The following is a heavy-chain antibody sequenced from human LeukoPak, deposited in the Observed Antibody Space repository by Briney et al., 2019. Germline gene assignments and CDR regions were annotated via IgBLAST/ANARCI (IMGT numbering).Heavy chain of an antibody. Sequence: GRSLRLSCAPSGFTFSNAWMSWVRQAPGKWREWVGRIKSKTDGGTTDYAAPVKGRFTISRDDSKNTLYLQMNSLKTEDTAVYYCTTELRGIAAAGYYYYGMDVWGKGTTVTVSS. CDR3: TTELRGIAAAGYYYYGMDV. CDR2: IKSKTDGGTT. J-gene: IGHJ6*04. V-gene: IGHV3-15*01. CDR1: GFTFSNAW. D-gene: IGHD6-13*01.